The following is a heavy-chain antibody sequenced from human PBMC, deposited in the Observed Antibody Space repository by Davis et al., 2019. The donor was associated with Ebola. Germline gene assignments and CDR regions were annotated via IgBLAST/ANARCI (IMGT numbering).Heavy chain of an antibody. CDR3: ARDLHYYDSSGYYGSIPLGY. CDR1: KFTFRGYS. J-gene: IGHJ4*02. CDR2: ISDDGSNR. Sequence: GESLKISCIASKFTFRGYSMNWVRQAPGKGLEWVAIISDDGSNRFYADSVKGRFTISRDNSKNTLYLQMNSLRAEDTAVYYCARDLHYYDSSGYYGSIPLGYWGQGTLVTVSS. D-gene: IGHD3-22*01. V-gene: IGHV3-30*07.